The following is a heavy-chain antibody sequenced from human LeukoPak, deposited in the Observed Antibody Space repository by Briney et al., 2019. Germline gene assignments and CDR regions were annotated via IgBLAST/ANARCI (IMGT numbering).Heavy chain of an antibody. J-gene: IGHJ4*01. D-gene: IGHD1-7*01. V-gene: IGHV3-49*04. CDR1: GFTLGDYA. CDR2: IRSKAYGGKT. Sequence: GALRLSCTASGFTLGDYAMSWVRQAPGKGLEWVGFIRSKAYGGKTEYAASVKGRFTISRDDSKSIAYLQMNSLKTEDTAVYYCTNGITGTRVDYWGQGTMVTVSS. CDR3: TNGITGTRVDY.